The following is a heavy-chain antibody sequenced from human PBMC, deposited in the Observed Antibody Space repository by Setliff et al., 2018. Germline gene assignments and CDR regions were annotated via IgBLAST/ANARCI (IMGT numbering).Heavy chain of an antibody. CDR1: GASITNINYY. D-gene: IGHD3-16*01. Sequence: PSETLSLTCTVSGASITNINYYWGLIRQPPGKGLEWIGSIFYSGRTFYNPSLKSRVTISXXTSKNQXXXXXXXXTAADTAVYYCARLPNYVWGSPVDYWGQGTLVTVSS. V-gene: IGHV4-39*01. CDR3: ARLPNYVWGSPVDY. J-gene: IGHJ4*02. CDR2: IFYSGRT.